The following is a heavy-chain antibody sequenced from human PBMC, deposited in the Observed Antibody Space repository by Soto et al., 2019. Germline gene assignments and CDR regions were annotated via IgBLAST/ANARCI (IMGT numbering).Heavy chain of an antibody. Sequence: GGSVRLSCAASGFTFSSYAMSWVRQAPGKGLEWVSGISTSGDTALYADSVKGRFTISRDNSKNTLYLQVNSLRADDTAVYYCAKETLSSSSAYYYYYYGMDVWGQGTTVTVSS. CDR2: ISTSGDTA. J-gene: IGHJ6*02. V-gene: IGHV3-23*01. CDR1: GFTFSSYA. D-gene: IGHD6-6*01. CDR3: AKETLSSSSAYYYYYYGMDV.